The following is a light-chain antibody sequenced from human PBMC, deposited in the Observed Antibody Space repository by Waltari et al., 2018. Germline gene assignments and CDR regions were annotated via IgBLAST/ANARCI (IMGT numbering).Light chain of an antibody. J-gene: IGKJ1*01. Sequence: EIMLTPSPGTLSLSPGERVTLPCRASPCISRFLAWYQQRPGQAPRLLIFDVSTRATGIPDRFSGSGSGTDFSLTISRLEPEDIAVYYCQHYVRLPVTFGQGTKLEIK. CDR2: DVS. CDR3: QHYVRLPVT. CDR1: PCISRF. V-gene: IGKV3-20*01.